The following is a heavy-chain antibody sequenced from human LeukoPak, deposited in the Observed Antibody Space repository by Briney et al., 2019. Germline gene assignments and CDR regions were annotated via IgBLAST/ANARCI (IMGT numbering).Heavy chain of an antibody. Sequence: PSGTLSLTCTVSGGSISSYYWSWIRQPPGKGLEWIGYIYYSGSTNYNPSLKSRVTISVDTSKNQFSLKLSSVTAADTAVYYCASQGKNTGYSSGWFVYWGQGTLVTVSS. J-gene: IGHJ4*02. CDR2: IYYSGST. CDR3: ASQGKNTGYSSGWFVY. CDR1: GGSISSYY. D-gene: IGHD6-19*01. V-gene: IGHV4-59*01.